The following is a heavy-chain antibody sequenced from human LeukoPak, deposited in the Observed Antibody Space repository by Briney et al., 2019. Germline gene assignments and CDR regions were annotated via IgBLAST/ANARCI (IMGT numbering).Heavy chain of an antibody. Sequence: SETLSLTCTVSGGSISSYYWSWIRQPPGKGLEWIGYIYYSGSTNYNPSLKSRVTISVDTSKNQFSLKLSSVTAADTAVYYCARDRAYYYGSGSMDDAFDIWGQGTMVTVSS. D-gene: IGHD3-10*01. V-gene: IGHV4-59*01. CDR2: IYYSGST. J-gene: IGHJ3*02. CDR3: ARDRAYYYGSGSMDDAFDI. CDR1: GGSISSYY.